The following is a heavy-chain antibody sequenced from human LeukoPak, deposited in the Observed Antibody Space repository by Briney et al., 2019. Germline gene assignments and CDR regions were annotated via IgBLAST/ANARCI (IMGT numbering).Heavy chain of an antibody. V-gene: IGHV3-30*18. CDR3: AKDRHDY. J-gene: IGHJ4*02. CDR1: GFTFSSYG. Sequence: GGSLRLSCAASGFTFSSYGMHWVRQAPGKGLEWVAVISYNGSNKYYADSVKGRFTISRDNSKNTLYLQMNSLRAEDTAVYYCAKDRHDYWGQGTLVTVSS. CDR2: ISYNGSNK.